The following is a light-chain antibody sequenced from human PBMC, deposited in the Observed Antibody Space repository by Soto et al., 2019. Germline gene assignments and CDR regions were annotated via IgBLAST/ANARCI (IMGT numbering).Light chain of an antibody. CDR2: SNT. CDR3: AAWDDSLNSYV. Sequence: QSVLTQPPTASGTPGQRVTIFCSGSSFNIGTNNVNSYQQLPGTAPKLLVHSNTERPSGVPDRFSGSKSGTSASLAISGLQSEDEADYYCAAWDDSLNSYVFGIGTQLTVL. CDR1: SFNIGTNN. V-gene: IGLV1-44*01. J-gene: IGLJ7*01.